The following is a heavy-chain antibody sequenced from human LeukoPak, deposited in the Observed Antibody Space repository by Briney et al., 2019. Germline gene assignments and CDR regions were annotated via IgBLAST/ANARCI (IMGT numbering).Heavy chain of an antibody. CDR2: IYHSGST. D-gene: IGHD2-21*02. CDR1: GGPISSNY. CDR3: ARYSAPVTSIDY. J-gene: IGHJ4*02. V-gene: IGHV4-59*01. Sequence: KSSETLSLTCTVSGGPISSNYWSWIRQPPGKGLEWIGYIYHSGSTNYNSSLKSRVTISVDTSKNQFSLMLSSVTAADTAVYYCARYSAPVTSIDYWGQGTLVTVSS.